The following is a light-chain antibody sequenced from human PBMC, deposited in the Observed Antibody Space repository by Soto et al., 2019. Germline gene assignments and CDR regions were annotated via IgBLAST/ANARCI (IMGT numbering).Light chain of an antibody. CDR2: RAS. CDR3: HQYNNWPPWT. Sequence: VITQSPATLAVSPGDTATLSCSASQSLGDNLAWYQQKPGQAPKLLIFRASSRAKGVPARFSASGSGTEFTLTISGLQSEDFAVYYCHQYNNWPPWTFGQGAKVDI. J-gene: IGKJ1*01. CDR1: QSLGDN. V-gene: IGKV3-15*01.